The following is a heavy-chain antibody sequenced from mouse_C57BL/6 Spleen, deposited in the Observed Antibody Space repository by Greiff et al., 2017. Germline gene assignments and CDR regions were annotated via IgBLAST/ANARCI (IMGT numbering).Heavy chain of an antibody. D-gene: IGHD2-2*01. V-gene: IGHV1-55*01. CDR1: GYTFTSYW. CDR3: ARWMVTTTGDY. Sequence: QVQLQQSGAELVKPGASVKMSCKASGYTFTSYWITWVKQRPGQGLEWIGDIYPGSGSTNYNEKFKSKATLTVDTSSSTAYMQLSSLTSEDSAVYYCARWMVTTTGDYWGQGTTRTVSS. J-gene: IGHJ2*01. CDR2: IYPGSGST.